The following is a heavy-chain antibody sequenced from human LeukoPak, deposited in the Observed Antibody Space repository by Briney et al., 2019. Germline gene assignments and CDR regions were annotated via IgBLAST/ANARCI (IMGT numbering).Heavy chain of an antibody. CDR1: GFTFSSYG. V-gene: IGHV3-23*01. CDR3: AKDLTGGMTTVAGPDY. D-gene: IGHD4-23*01. CDR2: ISGSGGST. Sequence: GGSLRLSCAASGFTFSSYGMSCVRQAPGKGLEWVSAISGSGGSTYYADTVKARFTTPRHNSKHTLYPQMNSLRAEDTAVYYCAKDLTGGMTTVAGPDYWGEGTLVTVSS. J-gene: IGHJ4*02.